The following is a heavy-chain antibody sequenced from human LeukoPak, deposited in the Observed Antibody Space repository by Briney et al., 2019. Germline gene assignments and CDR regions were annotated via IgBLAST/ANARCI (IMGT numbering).Heavy chain of an antibody. CDR3: AKAPVTSCRGAFCYPLDS. D-gene: IGHD2-15*01. V-gene: IGHV3-23*01. CDR1: GFTFSSYA. J-gene: IGHJ4*02. CDR2: ISGSGDST. Sequence: GGSLRLSCAASGFTFSSYAMSWVRQAPGKGLEWVSAISGSGDSTYYAGSVRGRFTISRDSSKNTLYLQMNNLRTEDAAIYYCAKAPVTSCRGAFCYPLDSWGQGTLVTVSS.